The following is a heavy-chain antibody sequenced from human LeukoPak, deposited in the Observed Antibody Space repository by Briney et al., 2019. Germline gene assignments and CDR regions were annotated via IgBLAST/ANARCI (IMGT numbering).Heavy chain of an antibody. CDR2: INPSGGST. CDR1: GYTFTSYY. D-gene: IGHD2-2*01. Sequence: ASVKVSCKASGYTFTSYYMHWVRQAPGQGLEWMGIINPSGGSTSYAQKFQGRVTMTRDTSTSTVYMELSSLRSEDTAVYYCAREVVPAAISRWFDPWGQGTLVTVSS. CDR3: AREVVPAAISRWFDP. J-gene: IGHJ5*02. V-gene: IGHV1-46*01.